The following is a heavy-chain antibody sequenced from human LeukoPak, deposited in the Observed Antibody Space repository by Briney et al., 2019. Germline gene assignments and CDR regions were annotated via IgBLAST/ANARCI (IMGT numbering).Heavy chain of an antibody. V-gene: IGHV3-21*01. D-gene: IGHD1-26*01. CDR2: ITTSSTYT. CDR1: EFSVGSNY. J-gene: IGHJ6*03. Sequence: GGSLRLSCAASEFSVGSNYMTWVRQTPGKGLEWISSITTSSTYTFYADSVKGRFTISRDNARNSLYLQMNSLRVEDTAVYYCARDPYSGTYGNTYYYYMDVWGKGTTVTISS. CDR3: ARDPYSGTYGNTYYYYMDV.